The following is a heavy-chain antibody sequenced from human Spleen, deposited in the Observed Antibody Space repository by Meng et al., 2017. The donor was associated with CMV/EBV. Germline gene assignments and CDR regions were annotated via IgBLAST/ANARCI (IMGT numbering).Heavy chain of an antibody. CDR3: ARDRGVPAAPDY. CDR2: INHSGST. J-gene: IGHJ4*02. D-gene: IGHD2-2*01. Sequence: QVQLQQLGAGLLKPSETLSLTCAVYGGSFSGYYWSWIRQPPGKGLEWIGEINHSGSTNYNPSLKSRVTISVDTSKNQFSLKLSSVTAADTAVYYCARDRGVPAAPDYWGQGTLVTVSS. CDR1: GGSFSGYY. V-gene: IGHV4-34*01.